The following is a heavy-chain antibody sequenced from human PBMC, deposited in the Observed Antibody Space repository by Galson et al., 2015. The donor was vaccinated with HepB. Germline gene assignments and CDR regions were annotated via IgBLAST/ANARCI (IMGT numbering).Heavy chain of an antibody. CDR1: GFGFSQYA. CDR2: ISSDGSRT. J-gene: IGHJ5*02. D-gene: IGHD6-13*01. CDR3: ARDGSTAAGELGWFHP. V-gene: IGHV3-30-3*01. Sequence: SLRLSCAASGFGFSQYAMHWVRQAPGKGLDWVAVISSDGSRTFYAESVKGRISISRDNSNSTLYLQLSSLRSDDTAVYYCARDGSTAAGELGWFHPWGQGTLVTVSS.